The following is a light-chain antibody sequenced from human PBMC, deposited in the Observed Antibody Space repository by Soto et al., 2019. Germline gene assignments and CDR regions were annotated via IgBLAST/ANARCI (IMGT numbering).Light chain of an antibody. J-gene: IGLJ1*01. Sequence: LTQPASVSGSPGQSITISCTGTSSDVGGYNYVSWYQQHPGKAPKLMIYEVSNRPSGVSNRFSGSKSGNTASLTISGLQAEDEADYYCSSYTSSSTFFGTGTKVTVL. CDR1: SSDVGGYNY. V-gene: IGLV2-14*01. CDR3: SSYTSSSTF. CDR2: EVS.